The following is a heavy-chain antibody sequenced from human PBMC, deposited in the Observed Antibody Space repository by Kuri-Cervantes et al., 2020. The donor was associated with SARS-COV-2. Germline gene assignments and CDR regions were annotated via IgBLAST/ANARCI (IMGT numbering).Heavy chain of an antibody. V-gene: IGHV3-74*01. CDR1: GFTFSSYA. D-gene: IGHD1-1*01. Sequence: GGSLRLSCAASGFTFSSYAMSWVRQAPGKGLEWVSRINPDGGYTNNADSVKGRFTLSRDNAKSMLFLQMNSLRAEDTAVYYCVRDGDHWNFDYWGQGTLVTVSS. J-gene: IGHJ4*02. CDR3: VRDGDHWNFDY. CDR2: INPDGGYT.